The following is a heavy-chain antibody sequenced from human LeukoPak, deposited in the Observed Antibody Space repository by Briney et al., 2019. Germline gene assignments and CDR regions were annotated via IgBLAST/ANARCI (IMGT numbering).Heavy chain of an antibody. CDR1: GFTFSSYG. D-gene: IGHD5-24*01. J-gene: IGHJ4*02. V-gene: IGHV3-33*01. CDR2: IWYDGSNK. CDR3: LTQRWLQPRGDY. Sequence: GRSLRLSWAAAGFTFSSYGMHWVRQAPGKGLEWVAVIWYDGSNKYYADSVKGRFTISRDNSKNTLYLQMNSLRAEDTAVYYCLTQRWLQPRGDYWGQGTLVTVSS.